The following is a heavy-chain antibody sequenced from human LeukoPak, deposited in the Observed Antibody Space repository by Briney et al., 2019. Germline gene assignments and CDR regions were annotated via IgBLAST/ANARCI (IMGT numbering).Heavy chain of an antibody. V-gene: IGHV4-39*07. J-gene: IGHJ3*02. CDR2: IYYSGST. CDR3: AREGTYYDILTGYYFDAFDI. CDR1: GGSFSSYY. D-gene: IGHD3-9*01. Sequence: SETLSLTCAVYGGSFSSYYWGWIRQPPGKGLEWIGSIYYSGSTYYNPSLKSRVTISVDTSKNQFSLKLSSVTAADTAVYYCAREGTYYDILTGYYFDAFDIWGQGTMVTVSS.